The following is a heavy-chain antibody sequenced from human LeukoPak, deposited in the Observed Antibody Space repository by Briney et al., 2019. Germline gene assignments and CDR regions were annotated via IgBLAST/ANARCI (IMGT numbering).Heavy chain of an antibody. CDR1: GGSISSYY. J-gene: IGHJ4*02. Sequence: SETLSLTCTVSGGSISSYYWSWIRQPPGKGLEWIGYIYYSGSTNYNPSLKSRVTLSVDTSKNQFSLKLSSVTAADTAVYYCATGRYLRFFDYWGQGTLVTVSS. V-gene: IGHV4-59*08. D-gene: IGHD3-16*02. CDR2: IYYSGST. CDR3: ATGRYLRFFDY.